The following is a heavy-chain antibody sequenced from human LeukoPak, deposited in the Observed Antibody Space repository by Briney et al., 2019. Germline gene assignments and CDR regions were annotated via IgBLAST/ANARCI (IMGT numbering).Heavy chain of an antibody. CDR1: GFTFSSYG. Sequence: PGGSLRLSCAASGFTFSSYGMHWVRQAPGKGLEWVAVISYDGSNKYYADSVEGRFTISRDNSKNTLYLQMNSLRAEDTAVYYWARVKGSSSWYNVFNIGGQGTMATVSS. CDR3: ARVKGSSSWYNVFNI. J-gene: IGHJ3*02. V-gene: IGHV3-30*03. CDR2: ISYDGSNK. D-gene: IGHD6-13*01.